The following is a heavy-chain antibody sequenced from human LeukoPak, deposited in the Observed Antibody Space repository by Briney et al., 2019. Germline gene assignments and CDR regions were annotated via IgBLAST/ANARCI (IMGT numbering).Heavy chain of an antibody. Sequence: SETLSLTCTVSGGSISSYYWSWVRQPPGKGLEWIGSTYYIGSPTYNPSHKSRVTISVDTSKNQFSLKLTSVTAADTAVYYCARGGIAAAGTRGLFDPWGQGTLVTVSS. J-gene: IGHJ5*02. CDR3: ARGGIAAAGTRGLFDP. D-gene: IGHD6-13*01. CDR1: GGSISSYY. CDR2: TYYIGSP. V-gene: IGHV4-59*01.